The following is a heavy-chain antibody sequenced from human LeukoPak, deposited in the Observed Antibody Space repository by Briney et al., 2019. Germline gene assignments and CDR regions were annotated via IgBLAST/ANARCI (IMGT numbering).Heavy chain of an antibody. CDR3: AKDAEGTITDAFDY. Sequence: GGSLRLSCAASGLTFRNFAMGWVRQAPGKGLEWVSTITGSGGMTFYADSVKGRFTITRDNSKNTLYLQMNSLRAEDTAVYYCAKDAEGTITDAFDYWGQGTLVTVSS. V-gene: IGHV3-23*01. J-gene: IGHJ4*02. CDR2: ITGSGGMT. CDR1: GLTFRNFA. D-gene: IGHD1-14*01.